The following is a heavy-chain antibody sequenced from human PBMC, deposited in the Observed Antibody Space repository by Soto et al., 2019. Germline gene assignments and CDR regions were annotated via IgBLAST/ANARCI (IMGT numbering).Heavy chain of an antibody. D-gene: IGHD6-13*01. V-gene: IGHV4-59*08. CDR2: IYYSGSS. CDR1: GGSIGNSC. CDR3: ARHSSSWPIFDY. Sequence: SETMSLTCTVSGGSIGNSCLSWIRQSPGKGLEWIGYIYYSGSSNYNPSLKSRVSISVDTSKNQFSLKLSSVTAADTAVYYCARHSSSWPIFDYWGQGTLVTVSS. J-gene: IGHJ4*02.